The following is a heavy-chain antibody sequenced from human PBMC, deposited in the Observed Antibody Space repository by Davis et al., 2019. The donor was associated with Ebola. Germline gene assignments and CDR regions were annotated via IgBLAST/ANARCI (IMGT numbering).Heavy chain of an antibody. CDR1: GFSFNSYW. V-gene: IGHV3-7*03. CDR2: INQDGSER. Sequence: GESLKISCAASGFSFNSYWMSWVRQAPGKGLEWVANINQDGSERYYVDSVKGRFTISRDNAKNSLYLQMNSLRAEDTALYYCARGQTAVFDYWGQGTLVTVSS. D-gene: IGHD5-18*01. J-gene: IGHJ4*02. CDR3: ARGQTAVFDY.